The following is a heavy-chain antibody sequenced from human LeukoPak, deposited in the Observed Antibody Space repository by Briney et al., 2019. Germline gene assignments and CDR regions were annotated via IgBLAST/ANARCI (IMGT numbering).Heavy chain of an antibody. CDR1: GFTFSSYA. D-gene: IGHD3-10*01. CDR3: ARDVGGAGSY. CDR2: IDNDGRTT. Sequence: GGSLRLSCAASGFTFSSYAMSWVHQAPGKGLEWVSRIDNDGRTTDYAVSVKGRFTISRDNVQNTLYLQMDSLRAEDTAVYYCARDVGGAGSYWGQGTLVTVSS. J-gene: IGHJ4*02. V-gene: IGHV3-23*03.